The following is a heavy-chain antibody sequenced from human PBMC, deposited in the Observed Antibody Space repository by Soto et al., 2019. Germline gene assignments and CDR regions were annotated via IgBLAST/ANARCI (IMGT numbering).Heavy chain of an antibody. CDR3: AREDIVVVPAAYYYYGMDV. CDR2: VYTSGST. D-gene: IGHD2-2*01. Sequence: SETLSLTCTVSGGSISSYYWSWIRQPAGKGLEWIGRVYTSGSTNYNPSLKSRVTMSVDTSKNQFSLKLSSVTAADTAVYYCAREDIVVVPAAYYYYGMDVWGQGTTVTVSS. V-gene: IGHV4-4*07. CDR1: GGSISSYY. J-gene: IGHJ6*02.